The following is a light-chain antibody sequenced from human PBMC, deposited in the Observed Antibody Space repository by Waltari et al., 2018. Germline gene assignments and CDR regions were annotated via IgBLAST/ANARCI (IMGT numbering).Light chain of an antibody. CDR2: DVT. Sequence: QSALTQPASVSGSPGQSITISCTGIGSAIDDSDLVSWYLHQPGKAPRVIIYDVTNRPSGISHRFSASKSANTASLTISGLQPEDEGDYYCTSQALDGVVLFGGGTQVTV. J-gene: IGLJ3*02. CDR3: TSQALDGVVL. CDR1: GSAIDDSDL. V-gene: IGLV2-14*03.